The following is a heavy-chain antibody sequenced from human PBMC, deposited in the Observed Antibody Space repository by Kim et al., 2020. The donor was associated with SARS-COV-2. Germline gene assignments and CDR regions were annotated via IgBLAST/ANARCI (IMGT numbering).Heavy chain of an antibody. Sequence: ASVKVSCKASGFTFSDYHIHWMRRAPGHGLEWMGRINTKNGDTDYVQKFQGRITMTRDTSITTAYVELSRLRSDDTAVYYCARGGSTGIFDSWGQGTLVT. V-gene: IGHV1-2*06. CDR2: INTKNGDT. J-gene: IGHJ4*02. CDR1: GFTFSDYH. CDR3: ARGGSTGIFDS. D-gene: IGHD6-25*01.